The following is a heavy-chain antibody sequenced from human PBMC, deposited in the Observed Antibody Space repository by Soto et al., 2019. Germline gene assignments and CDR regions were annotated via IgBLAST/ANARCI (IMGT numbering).Heavy chain of an antibody. J-gene: IGHJ4*02. V-gene: IGHV4-31*03. CDR3: ARAGSGGSPGGKY. CDR1: GCSISSGGYY. CDR2: IYYSGST. Sequence: PSETLSLTCTVSGCSISSGGYYWSWIRQHPGKGLEWIGYIYYSGSTYYNPSLKSRVTISADTSKNQFSLKLSSVTAADTAVYYSARAGSGGSPGGKYWGQGTLVTVSS. D-gene: IGHD2-15*01.